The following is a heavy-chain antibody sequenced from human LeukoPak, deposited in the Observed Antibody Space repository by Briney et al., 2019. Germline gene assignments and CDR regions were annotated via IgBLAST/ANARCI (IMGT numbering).Heavy chain of an antibody. D-gene: IGHD3-10*01. CDR1: GFTFSSYA. V-gene: IGHV3-23*01. Sequence: GGSLRLSCAASGFTFSSYAMSWVRQAPGKGREWVSAISGSGGSTYYADSVKGRFTISRDNSKNTLYLQMNSLRAEDTAVYYCANANIWFGELFPWGQGTLVTVSS. CDR3: ANANIWFGELFP. J-gene: IGHJ4*02. CDR2: ISGSGGST.